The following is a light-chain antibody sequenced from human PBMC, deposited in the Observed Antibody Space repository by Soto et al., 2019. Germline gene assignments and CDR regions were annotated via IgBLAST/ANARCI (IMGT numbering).Light chain of an antibody. Sequence: QSVLTQPPSVSGAPGQGVTISCTGSNSNIGAGSHVHWYQHFPGAAPRLLIYGNNNRPSGVPARFSASKSDPSASLAITGLQADDEADNYCQSVDNSLALLVFGGGPKVTVL. CDR3: QSVDNSLALLV. CDR1: NSNIGAGSH. J-gene: IGLJ3*02. V-gene: IGLV1-40*01. CDR2: GNN.